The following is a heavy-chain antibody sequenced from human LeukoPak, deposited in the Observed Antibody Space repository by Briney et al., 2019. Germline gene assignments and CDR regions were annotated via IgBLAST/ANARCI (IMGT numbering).Heavy chain of an antibody. Sequence: ASVKVSCKASGYTFTGYYMHWVRQAPGQGLEWMGWINPNSGGTNYAQKFQGRVTMTRDTSISTAYMELSRLRSDDTAVYYCARSGSGLWFRESFFVYWVQGTLVTVSS. V-gene: IGHV1-2*02. CDR3: ARSGSGLWFRESFFVY. J-gene: IGHJ4*02. CDR2: INPNSGGT. CDR1: GYTFTGYY. D-gene: IGHD3-10*01.